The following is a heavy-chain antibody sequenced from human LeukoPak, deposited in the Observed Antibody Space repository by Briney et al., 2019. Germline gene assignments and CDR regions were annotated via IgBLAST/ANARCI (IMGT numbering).Heavy chain of an antibody. CDR3: AREYRQDYGDDEPFYYMDV. CDR2: IYYSGST. J-gene: IGHJ6*03. V-gene: IGHV4-59*01. Sequence: SETLSLTCTVSGGSISSYYWSWVRQPPGKGLEWIGYIYYSGSTNYNPSLKSRVTISVDTSKNQFSLKLSSVTAADTAVYYCAREYRQDYGDDEPFYYMDVWGKGTTVTVSS. CDR1: GGSISSYY. D-gene: IGHD4-17*01.